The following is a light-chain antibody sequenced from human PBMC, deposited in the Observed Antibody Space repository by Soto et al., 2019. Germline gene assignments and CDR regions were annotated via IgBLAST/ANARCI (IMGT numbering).Light chain of an antibody. V-gene: IGLV2-11*01. Sequence: QSALTQPRSVSGSPGQSVTISCTGTSSDVGTYNYVSWYQQHPGKAPKLMIYDVGKRPSGVPDRFSGSKSGNTASLTISGLQAEDEADYFCCSYAGTYTFHVFGTGTKGTVL. J-gene: IGLJ1*01. CDR3: CSYAGTYTFHV. CDR1: SSDVGTYNY. CDR2: DVG.